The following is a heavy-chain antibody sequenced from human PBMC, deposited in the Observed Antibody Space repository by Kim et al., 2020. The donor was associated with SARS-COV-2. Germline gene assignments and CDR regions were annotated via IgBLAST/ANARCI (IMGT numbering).Heavy chain of an antibody. CDR3: AKKWGWNYYYMDV. CDR2: IRGAGIST. V-gene: IGHV3-23*01. D-gene: IGHD2-15*01. J-gene: IGHJ6*03. Sequence: GGSLRLSCAASGFTFSSYAMSWVRQAPGKGLEWVSVIRGAGISTYYADSVKGRFTISRDNSKNTMYLQMSSLRADDTAVYYCAKKWGWNYYYMDVWGQGTTVTVSS. CDR1: GFTFSSYA.